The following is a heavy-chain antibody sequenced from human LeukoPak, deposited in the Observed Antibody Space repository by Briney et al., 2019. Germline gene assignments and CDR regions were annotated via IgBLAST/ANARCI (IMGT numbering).Heavy chain of an antibody. V-gene: IGHV3-23*01. D-gene: IGHD2-15*01. CDR1: GFTFSSYA. CDR3: ANQDQTYYYYGMDV. CDR2: ISGSGGST. Sequence: PGGSLRLSCAASGFTFSSYAMSWVRQAPGKGLEWVSAISGSGGSTYYADSVKGRFTISRDNSKNTLYLQMNSPRAEDTAVYYCANQDQTYYYYGMDVWGQGTTVTVSS. J-gene: IGHJ6*02.